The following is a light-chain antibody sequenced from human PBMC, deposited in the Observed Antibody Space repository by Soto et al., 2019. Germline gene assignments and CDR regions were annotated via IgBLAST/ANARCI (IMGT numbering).Light chain of an antibody. CDR2: DVS. CDR3: SSYTSSSTYV. V-gene: IGLV2-14*01. Sequence: QSVLTQPASVSWSPGQSITISRTGTSSDVGAYNFVSWYQQHPGKAPKLLIYDVSDRPSGVSNRFSGSKSGNTASLTISGLQAEDEADYYCSSYTSSSTYVFGTGTKVTVL. J-gene: IGLJ1*01. CDR1: SSDVGAYNF.